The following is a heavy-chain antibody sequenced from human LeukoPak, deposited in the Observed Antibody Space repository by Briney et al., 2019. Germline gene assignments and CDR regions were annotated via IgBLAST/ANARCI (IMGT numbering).Heavy chain of an antibody. CDR2: INPSGGST. CDR1: GYTFTSYY. CDR3: ARADPTRYFDL. Sequence: GALVKVSCKASGYTFTSYYMHWVRQAPGRGLEWMGIINPSGGSTSFAQKFQVRVTMTSDTSTSTVYMELSSLRSEDTAVYYSARADPTRYFDLWGRGTLVTVSS. J-gene: IGHJ2*01. V-gene: IGHV1-46*01.